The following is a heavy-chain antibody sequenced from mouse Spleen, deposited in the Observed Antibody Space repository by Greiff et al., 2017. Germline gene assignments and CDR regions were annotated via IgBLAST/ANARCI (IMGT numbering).Heavy chain of an antibody. J-gene: IGHJ3*01. CDR3: ATYDYDGGFFAY. CDR2: IWGGGST. CDR1: GFSLTSYG. V-gene: IGHV2-6*01. D-gene: IGHD2-4*01. Sequence: VQLQQSGPGLVAPSQSLSITCTVSGFSLTSYGVDWVRQSPGKGLEWLGVIWGGGSTNYNSALKSRLSISKDNSKSQVFLKMNSLQTDDTAMYYCATYDYDGGFFAYWGQGTLVTVSA.